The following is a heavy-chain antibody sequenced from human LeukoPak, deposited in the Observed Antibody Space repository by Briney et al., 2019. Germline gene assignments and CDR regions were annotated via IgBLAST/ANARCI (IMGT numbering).Heavy chain of an antibody. J-gene: IGHJ4*02. CDR2: IYHGGNT. Sequence: SETLSLTCGVSGVSISSSNWWSWVRQPPGKGLEWIGEIYHGGNTNYNPSLKSRVTISVDTSKNQFSLKLSSVTAADTAVYYCARDQPDYYDSSGYRSGGSADYWGQGTLVTVSS. CDR1: GVSISSSNW. D-gene: IGHD3-22*01. CDR3: ARDQPDYYDSSGYRSGGSADY. V-gene: IGHV4-4*02.